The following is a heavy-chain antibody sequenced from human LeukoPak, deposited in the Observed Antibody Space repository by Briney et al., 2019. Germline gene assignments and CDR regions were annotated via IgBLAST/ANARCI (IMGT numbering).Heavy chain of an antibody. CDR1: GFTFSSYS. Sequence: GGSLRLSCAASGFTFSSYSMNWVRLAPGKGLEWVSSISSSSSYIYYADSVKGRFTISRDNAKNSLYLQMNSLRAEDTAVYYCARGGKQTFDYWGQGTLVTVSS. D-gene: IGHD3-16*01. V-gene: IGHV3-21*01. CDR2: ISSSSSYI. CDR3: ARGGKQTFDY. J-gene: IGHJ4*02.